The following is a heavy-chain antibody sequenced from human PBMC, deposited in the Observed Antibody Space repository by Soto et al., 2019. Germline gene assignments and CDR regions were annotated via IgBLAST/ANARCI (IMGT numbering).Heavy chain of an antibody. V-gene: IGHV3-33*01. CDR1: GFKFRNYA. CDR2: IWFDGSKK. D-gene: IGHD3-10*01. Sequence: QVQLVESGGGVVQPGKSLRLSCAASGFKFRNYAIHWVRQAPGKGLEWLAVIWFDGSKKYYADSVKGRFTISRDNSNNTVYLDMNCLTADDSAVFYCARAHPIIFLDRFHPWGHGTLVTVSS. J-gene: IGHJ5*02. CDR3: ARAHPIIFLDRFHP.